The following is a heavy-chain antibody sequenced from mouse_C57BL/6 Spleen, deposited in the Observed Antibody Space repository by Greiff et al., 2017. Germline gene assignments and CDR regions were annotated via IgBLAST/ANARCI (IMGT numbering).Heavy chain of an antibody. CDR3: AREAAHG. V-gene: IGHV1-4*01. J-gene: IGHJ2*01. Sequence: QVQLKESGAELARPGASVKMSCKASGYTFTSYTMHWVKQRPGQGLEWIGYINPSSGYTKYNQKFKDKATLTADKSSSTAYMPLSSLTSEDSSVYYCAREAAHGWGQGTTLTVDS. CDR2: INPSSGYT. CDR1: GYTFTSYT.